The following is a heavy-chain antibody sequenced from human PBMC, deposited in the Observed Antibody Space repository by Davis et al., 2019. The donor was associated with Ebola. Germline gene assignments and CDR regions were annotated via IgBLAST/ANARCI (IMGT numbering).Heavy chain of an antibody. CDR3: VREDWNHRGFLY. Sequence: GESLKISCAASGFTFSRYWMSWVRQAPGKGLEWVANIKQDGSEKYYVDSVKGRFTISRDNAKNSLYLQMNTLRDEDTAVYYCVREDWNHRGFLYWGQGTLVTVSS. CDR2: IKQDGSEK. J-gene: IGHJ4*02. V-gene: IGHV3-7*01. D-gene: IGHD1-1*01. CDR1: GFTFSRYW.